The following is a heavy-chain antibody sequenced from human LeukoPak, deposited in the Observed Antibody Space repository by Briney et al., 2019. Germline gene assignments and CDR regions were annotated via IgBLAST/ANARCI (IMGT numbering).Heavy chain of an antibody. V-gene: IGHV3-7*01. CDR1: GFTFSNYW. CDR3: ARDGSSFDY. Sequence: GGSLRLSCEASGFTFSNYWMSWVRQAPGRRLEWVANIKGDGSEIYYVDSVKGRFTISRDNDKNSLYLQMNNLRAEDTAVYYCARDGSSFDYWSQGALVTVSS. J-gene: IGHJ4*02. CDR2: IKGDGSEI. D-gene: IGHD2-15*01.